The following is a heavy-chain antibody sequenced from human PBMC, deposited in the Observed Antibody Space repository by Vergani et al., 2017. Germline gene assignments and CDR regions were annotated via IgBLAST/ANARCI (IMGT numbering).Heavy chain of an antibody. CDR3: ASPTLNYYDSSGYYLVDY. CDR2: ISGSGGGT. Sequence: EVQLLESGGGLVQPGGSLRLSCAASGFTFSSYAMSWVRQAPGKGLEWVSTISGSGGGTYYADSVKGRFTISRDNSKNTLYLQMNSLRAEDTAVYYCASPTLNYYDSSGYYLVDYWGQGTLVTVSS. CDR1: GFTFSSYA. V-gene: IGHV3-23*01. J-gene: IGHJ4*02. D-gene: IGHD3-22*01.